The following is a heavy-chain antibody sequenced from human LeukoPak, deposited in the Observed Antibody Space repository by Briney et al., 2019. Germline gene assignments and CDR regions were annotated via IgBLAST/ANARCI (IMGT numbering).Heavy chain of an antibody. Sequence: GGSLRLSCAASGFTFSSYSMNWVRQAPGKGLEWVSYISSSSSTIYYADSVKGRFTISRDNAKNSLYLQMNSLRAEDTAVYYCARANRRDAFDIWGQGTMVTVSS. J-gene: IGHJ3*02. CDR1: GFTFSSYS. CDR2: ISSSSSTI. V-gene: IGHV3-48*01. CDR3: ARANRRDAFDI. D-gene: IGHD1-14*01.